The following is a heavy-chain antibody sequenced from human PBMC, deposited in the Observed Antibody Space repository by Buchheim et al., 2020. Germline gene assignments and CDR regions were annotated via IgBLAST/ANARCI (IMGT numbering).Heavy chain of an antibody. CDR1: GFTFSSYG. V-gene: IGHV3-30*18. Sequence: QVQLVESGGGVVQLGRSLRLSCAASGFTFSSYGMHWVRQAPGKGLEWVAVISYDGSNKYYADSVKGRFTISRDNSKNTLYLKMNSLRAEDTAVYYCAKDIDTMVRGTPRGEGDYWGQGTL. CDR3: AKDIDTMVRGTPRGEGDY. D-gene: IGHD3-10*01. CDR2: ISYDGSNK. J-gene: IGHJ4*02.